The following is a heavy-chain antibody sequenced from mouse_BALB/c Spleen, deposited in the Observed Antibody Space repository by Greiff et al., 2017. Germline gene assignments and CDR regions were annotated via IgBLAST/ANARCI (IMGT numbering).Heavy chain of an antibody. CDR1: GFTFSSFG. Sequence: EVNVVESGGGLVQPGGSRKLSCAASGFTFSSFGMHWVRQAPEKGLEWVAYISSGSSTIYSADTVKGRFTISRDNPKNTLFLQMTSLRSEDTAMYYCARSWPGFAYWGQGTLVTVSA. J-gene: IGHJ3*01. CDR3: ARSWPGFAY. V-gene: IGHV5-17*02. CDR2: ISSGSSTI.